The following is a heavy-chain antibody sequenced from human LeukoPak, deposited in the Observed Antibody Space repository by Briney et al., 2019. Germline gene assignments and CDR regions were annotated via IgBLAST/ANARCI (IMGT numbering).Heavy chain of an antibody. V-gene: IGHV4-34*01. CDR3: ARERGATEGGFDY. Sequence: PSETLSLTCAVYGGSFSGYYWSWIRQPPGKGLEWIGEINHSGSTNYNPSLKSRVTISVDTSKNQFSLKLSSVTAADTAVYYCARERGATEGGFDYWGQGPLVTVSS. CDR1: GGSFSGYY. CDR2: INHSGST. D-gene: IGHD1-26*01. J-gene: IGHJ4*02.